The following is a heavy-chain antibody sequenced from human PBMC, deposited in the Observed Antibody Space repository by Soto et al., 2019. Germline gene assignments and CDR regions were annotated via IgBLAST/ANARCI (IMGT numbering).Heavy chain of an antibody. V-gene: IGHV3-73*02. D-gene: IGHD2-21*02. J-gene: IGHJ4*02. Sequence: EVQLVESGGGLVQPGGSLKLSCAASGFTFSGSAMHWVRQASGKGLEWVGRIRDKANSYATAYTASVKGRFTISRDDSKNTAYLQMKSLKTEDTAVYYCTRLYCGGDCDFDSWGQGTLVTVSS. CDR2: IRDKANSYAT. CDR1: GFTFSGSA. CDR3: TRLYCGGDCDFDS.